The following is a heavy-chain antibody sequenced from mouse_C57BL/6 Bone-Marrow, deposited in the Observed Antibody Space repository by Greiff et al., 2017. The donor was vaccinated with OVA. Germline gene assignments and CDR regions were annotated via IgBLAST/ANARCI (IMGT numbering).Heavy chain of an antibody. Sequence: VQLQQSGAELARPGASVKLSCKASGYTFTSYGISWVKQRTGQGLEWIGEIYPRSGNTYYNEKFKGKATLTADKSSSTAYMELRSLTSEDSAVYFCARGKIYYSNYDAMDYWGQGTSVTVSS. V-gene: IGHV1-81*01. D-gene: IGHD2-5*01. CDR3: ARGKIYYSNYDAMDY. CDR1: GYTFTSYG. CDR2: IYPRSGNT. J-gene: IGHJ4*01.